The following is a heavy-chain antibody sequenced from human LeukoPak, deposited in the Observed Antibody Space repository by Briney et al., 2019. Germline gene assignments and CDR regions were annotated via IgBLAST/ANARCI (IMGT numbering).Heavy chain of an antibody. V-gene: IGHV4-59*08. CDR1: GGSISSYY. Sequence: SETLSLTCTVSGGSISSYYWSWIWQPPGKGLEWIGYIYYSGSTNYNPSLKSRVTISVDTSKNQFSLKLSSVTAADTAVYYCARGSYHSGYYHWGQGTLVTVSS. D-gene: IGHD5-12*01. J-gene: IGHJ4*02. CDR2: IYYSGST. CDR3: ARGSYHSGYYH.